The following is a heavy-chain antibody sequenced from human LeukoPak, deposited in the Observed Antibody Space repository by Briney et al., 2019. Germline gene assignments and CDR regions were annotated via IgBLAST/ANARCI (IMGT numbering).Heavy chain of an antibody. V-gene: IGHV3-23*01. D-gene: IGHD6-19*01. J-gene: IGHJ3*02. CDR2: ISGNSIST. CDR1: GFTFSGCA. CDR3: ARDRSDPTFLAVNDAFDI. Sequence: GGSLRLSCAASGFTFSGCAMSWVRQAPGKGLEWVSVISGNSISTYYADSAKGRFTISRDNSKNTLYLQMNSLRAEDTAVYYCARDRSDPTFLAVNDAFDIWGQGTMVTVSS.